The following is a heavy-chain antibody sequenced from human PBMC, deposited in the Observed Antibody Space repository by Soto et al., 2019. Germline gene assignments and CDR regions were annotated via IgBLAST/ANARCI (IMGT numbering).Heavy chain of an antibody. CDR1: GFTFSDYY. CDR2: ISSSGSTI. CDR3: ARLDGNDYYSSGYYYYYYGMDV. D-gene: IGHD3-22*01. J-gene: IGHJ6*02. Sequence: QVQLVESGGGLVKPGGSLRLSCAASGFTFSDYYMSWIRQAPGKGLEWVSYISSSGSTIYYADSVKGRFTISRDNAKNSLYLQMNSLRAEDTAVYYCARLDGNDYYSSGYYYYYYGMDVWGQGTTVTVSS. V-gene: IGHV3-11*01.